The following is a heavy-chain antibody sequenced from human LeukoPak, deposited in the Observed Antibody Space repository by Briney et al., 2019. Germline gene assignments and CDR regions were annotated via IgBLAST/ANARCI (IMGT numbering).Heavy chain of an antibody. D-gene: IGHD2-2*01. CDR3: ARRGRYCSSTSCYFDY. Sequence: GEPLKISCKGSGYSFTSYWIGWVRQMPGKGLEWMGIIYPGDSDTRYSPSFQGQVTISADKSISTAYLQWSSLKASDTAMYYCARRGRYCSSTSCYFDYWGQGTLVTVSS. J-gene: IGHJ4*02. CDR2: IYPGDSDT. V-gene: IGHV5-51*01. CDR1: GYSFTSYW.